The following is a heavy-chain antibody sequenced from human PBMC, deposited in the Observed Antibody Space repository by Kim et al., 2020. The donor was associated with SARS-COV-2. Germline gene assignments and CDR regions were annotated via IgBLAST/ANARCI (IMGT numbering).Heavy chain of an antibody. V-gene: IGHV4-59*08. CDR3: ARQEYTRILYRGWFDP. CDR1: GGSISSYY. Sequence: SETLSLTCTVSGGSISSYYWSWIRQPPGKGLEWIGYIYYSGSTNYNPSLKSRVTISVDTSKNQFSLKLSSVTAADTAVYYCARQEYTRILYRGWFDPWGQGTLVTVSS. CDR2: IYYSGST. D-gene: IGHD2-8*01. J-gene: IGHJ5*02.